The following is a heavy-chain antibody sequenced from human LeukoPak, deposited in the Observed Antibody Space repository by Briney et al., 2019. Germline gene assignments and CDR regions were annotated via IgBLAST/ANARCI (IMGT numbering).Heavy chain of an antibody. J-gene: IGHJ4*02. CDR3: ARGGARQQLVENYFDH. Sequence: GGSLRLSCAASGFTVSSNYMNWVRQAPGKGLEWVSVLYRGGSTYYADSVKGRFTISRDTSKNTVYLQTNSLRAEDTAVYYCARGGARQQLVENYFDHWGQGTLVTVSS. CDR2: LYRGGST. CDR1: GFTVSSNY. D-gene: IGHD6-13*01. V-gene: IGHV3-53*01.